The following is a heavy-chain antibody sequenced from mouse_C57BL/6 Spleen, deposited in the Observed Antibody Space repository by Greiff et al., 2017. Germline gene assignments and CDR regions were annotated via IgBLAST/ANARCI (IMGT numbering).Heavy chain of an antibody. Sequence: DVQLQESGAELVKPGASVKLSCTAPGFNIKAYYMHWVKQRTEQGLEWFGRIDPEEGVPKYAPKFQGKATITADTASNTAYLQLSSLTSEDTAVYYCARGSYDGYHDYWGQGTTLTVSS. CDR2: IDPEEGVP. V-gene: IGHV14-2*01. D-gene: IGHD2-3*01. J-gene: IGHJ2*01. CDR3: ARGSYDGYHDY. CDR1: GFNIKAYY.